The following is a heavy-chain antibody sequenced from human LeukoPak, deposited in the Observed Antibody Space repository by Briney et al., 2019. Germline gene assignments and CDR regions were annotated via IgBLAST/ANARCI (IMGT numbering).Heavy chain of an antibody. CDR3: AKDVYNWNFYFDY. CDR1: GFTFSSYA. D-gene: IGHD1-7*01. V-gene: IGHV3-23*01. Sequence: GGSLRLSCAASGFTFSSYAMSWVRQAPGKGLEWVSAISASGYSTYYADSVKGRFTVSRDNSKKTLYLQMNSLRAEDTAIFYCAKDVYNWNFYFDYWGQGTLVTVSS. CDR2: ISASGYST. J-gene: IGHJ4*02.